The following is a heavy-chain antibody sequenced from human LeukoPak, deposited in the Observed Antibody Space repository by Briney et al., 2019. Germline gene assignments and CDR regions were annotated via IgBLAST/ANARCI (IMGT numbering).Heavy chain of an antibody. J-gene: IGHJ4*02. D-gene: IGHD3-10*01. Sequence: SETLSLTCTVSGGSISSYYWSWIRQPPGKGLEWIGYIYYSGSTNYNPSLKSRVAISVDTSKNQFSLKLSSVTAADTAVYYCARVGPSGNRYYFDYWGQGTLVTVSS. CDR1: GGSISSYY. CDR2: IYYSGST. V-gene: IGHV4-59*01. CDR3: ARVGPSGNRYYFDY.